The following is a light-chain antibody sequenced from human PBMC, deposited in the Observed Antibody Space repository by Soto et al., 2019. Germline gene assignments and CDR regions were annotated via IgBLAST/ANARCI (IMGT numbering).Light chain of an antibody. V-gene: IGLV1-47*01. J-gene: IGLJ2*01. CDR1: NYNIATNQ. CDR3: ASWDDGQSVLV. CDR2: NTD. Sequence: QSAVTQSPSASGTPGQTVTISCSGNNYNIATNQVYWYQHIPGGSPKLLIYNTDHRPLEVPDRFSASKSGTSASLAISGLRSEDEADYFCASWDDGQSVLVFGGGTKLTVL.